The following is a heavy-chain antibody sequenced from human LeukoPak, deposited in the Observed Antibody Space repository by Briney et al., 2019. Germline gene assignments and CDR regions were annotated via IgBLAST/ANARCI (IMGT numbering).Heavy chain of an antibody. CDR2: IMHDSGTT. CDR1: GFTFSSYA. D-gene: IGHD1-1*01. V-gene: IGHV3-23*01. Sequence: GGSLRLSCEASGFTFSSYAMTWVRQAPGKGLEWVSGIMHDSGTTYYADSVKGRFTTSRDNSKNTLYLQMNSLRVADTAVYYCARIGLTTGMLPDDWGQGALVTVSS. CDR3: ARIGLTTGMLPDD. J-gene: IGHJ4*02.